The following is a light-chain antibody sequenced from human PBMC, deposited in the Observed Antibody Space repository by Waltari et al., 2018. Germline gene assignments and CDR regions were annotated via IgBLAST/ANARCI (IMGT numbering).Light chain of an antibody. J-gene: IGKJ2*01. CDR2: DAS. Sequence: ETLTPPSPATLSFSPGRRTTLSCTTNSVSNSNLAWFQHKPGQAPRLLIYDASTRATGIPDRFSGSGSGTDFTLTIGRLQTEDFAVYYCQQYNTCPWTFGQGTKLEI. CDR3: QQYNTCPWT. V-gene: IGKV3-15*01. CDR1: SVSNSN.